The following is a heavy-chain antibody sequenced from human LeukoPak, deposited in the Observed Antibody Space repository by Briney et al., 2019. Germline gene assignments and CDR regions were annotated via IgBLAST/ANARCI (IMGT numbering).Heavy chain of an antibody. J-gene: IGHJ3*02. CDR2: INHSGST. CDR3: AGGYSYGFGI. CDR1: GGSFSGYY. D-gene: IGHD5-18*01. Sequence: SETLSLTCAVYGGSFSGYYWSWIRRPPGKGLEWIGEINHSGSTNYNPSLKSRVTISVDTSKNQFSLKLSSVTAADTAVYYCAGGYSYGFGIWGQGTMVTVSS. V-gene: IGHV4-34*01.